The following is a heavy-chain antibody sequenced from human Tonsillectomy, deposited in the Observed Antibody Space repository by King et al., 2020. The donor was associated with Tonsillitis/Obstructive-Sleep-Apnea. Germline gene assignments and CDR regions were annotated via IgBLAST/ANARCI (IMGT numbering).Heavy chain of an antibody. CDR1: GFTFSSYA. Sequence: VQLVESGGGVVQPGRSLRLSCAASGFTFSSYAMHWVRQAPGKGLEWVAVISYDGSNKYYADSVKGRFTISRDNSKNTLYLQMNSLRAEDTAVYYCAREGGYSNYLDYCGQGTLVTVSS. J-gene: IGHJ4*02. CDR3: AREGGYSNYLDY. D-gene: IGHD4-11*01. V-gene: IGHV3-30*04. CDR2: ISYDGSNK.